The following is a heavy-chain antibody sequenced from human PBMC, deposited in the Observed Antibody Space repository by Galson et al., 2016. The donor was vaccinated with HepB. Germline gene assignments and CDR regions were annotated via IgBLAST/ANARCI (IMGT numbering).Heavy chain of an antibody. V-gene: IGHV5-10-1*01. CDR3: ATASITFFQGIVRPDALDI. CDR1: GYSFSSYW. J-gene: IGHJ3*02. D-gene: IGHD2/OR15-2a*01. CDR2: IDPSDSYT. Sequence: QSGAEVKKPGESLRISCKGSGYSFSSYWISWVRQMPGKGLEWIGKIDPSDSYTNYSPSFQGHVVISADKSISTAYLQWSSLEASDTAMYYCATASITFFQGIVRPDALDIWGQGTMVTGSS.